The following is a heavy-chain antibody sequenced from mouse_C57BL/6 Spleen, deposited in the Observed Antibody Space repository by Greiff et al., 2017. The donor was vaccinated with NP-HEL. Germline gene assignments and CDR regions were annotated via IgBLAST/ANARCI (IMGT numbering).Heavy chain of an antibody. CDR2: IYPRSGNT. D-gene: IGHD1-1*01. CDR3: ARREFITTVVAPSWYFDV. V-gene: IGHV1-81*01. J-gene: IGHJ1*03. CDR1: GYTFTSYG. Sequence: QVQLQQSGAELARPGASVKLSCKASGYTFTSYGISWVKQRTGQGLEWIGEIYPRSGNTYYNEKFKGKATLTADKSSSTAYMELRSLTSEDSAVYFCARREFITTVVAPSWYFDVWGTGTTVTVSS.